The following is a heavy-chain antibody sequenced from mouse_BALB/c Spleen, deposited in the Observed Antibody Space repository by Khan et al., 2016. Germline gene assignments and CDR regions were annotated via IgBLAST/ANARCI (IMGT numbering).Heavy chain of an antibody. V-gene: IGHV1-7*01. Sequence: QVQLQQSGAELAKPGASVKMSCKASGYTFTSYWMHWVKQRPGQGLEWIGYINPSTGYTEYNQKFKDKATLTADKSSSTAYMQLSSLTSEDSAVYDCARYEGGFAYWGQGTLVTVSA. D-gene: IGHD2-3*01. CDR1: GYTFTSYW. J-gene: IGHJ3*01. CDR2: INPSTGYT. CDR3: ARYEGGFAY.